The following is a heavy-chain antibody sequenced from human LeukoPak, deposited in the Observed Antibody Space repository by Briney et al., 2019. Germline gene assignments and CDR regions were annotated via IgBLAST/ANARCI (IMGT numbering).Heavy chain of an antibody. D-gene: IGHD4/OR15-4a*01. J-gene: IGHJ4*02. CDR3: ARGGRSLWYADLLTN. CDR2: IKHDGREK. CDR1: GFNFSNYW. Sequence: GGSLRLSCEGSGFNFSNYWMVWVRQAPGKGLEWVANIKHDGREKHFVDSVKGRFSISRDNAHNSLYLDMNNLRPEDTALYFCARGGRSLWYADLLTNWGQGILVAVSS. V-gene: IGHV3-7*01.